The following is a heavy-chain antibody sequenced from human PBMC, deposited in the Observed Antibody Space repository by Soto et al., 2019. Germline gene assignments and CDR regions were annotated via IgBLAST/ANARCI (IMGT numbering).Heavy chain of an antibody. Sequence: SETLSLTCTVSGGSISRSSYSWAWIRQPPGKGLEWIGTLYYSGNTYYNPSLKSRVTISVDTSKNQFSLKLSSVTAADTAVSYCATRQGGSYNWFDPWGQGTLVTVSS. CDR3: ATRQGGSYNWFDP. CDR1: GGSISRSSYS. D-gene: IGHD2-15*01. CDR2: LYYSGNT. V-gene: IGHV4-39*01. J-gene: IGHJ5*02.